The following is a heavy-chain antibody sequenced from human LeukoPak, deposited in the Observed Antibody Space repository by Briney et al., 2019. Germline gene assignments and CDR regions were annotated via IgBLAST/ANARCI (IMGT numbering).Heavy chain of an antibody. CDR1: GGSFSGYY. CDR2: MNHSGST. CDR3: ARGIAARPNWFDP. D-gene: IGHD6-6*01. Sequence: SETLSLPSAVYGGSFSGYYWSWVRPPPGKGREWIGEMNHSGSTNYNPSLKSRVTISVDTSKNQFSLKLSSVTAADTAVYYCARGIAARPNWFDPWGQGTLVTVSS. J-gene: IGHJ5*02. V-gene: IGHV4-34*01.